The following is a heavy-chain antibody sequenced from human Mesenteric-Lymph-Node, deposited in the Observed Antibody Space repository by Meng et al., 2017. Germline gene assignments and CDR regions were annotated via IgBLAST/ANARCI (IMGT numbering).Heavy chain of an antibody. CDR2: ISYDGSNK. Sequence: GGSLRLSCAASGFTFSSYAMHWVRQAPGKGLEWVAVISYDGSNKYYADSVKGRFTISRDNSKNTLYLQMNSLRSEDTAVYYCATDTTDTKPIVALRGHDAFDIWGQGTMVTVSS. D-gene: IGHD2-15*01. CDR3: ATDTTDTKPIVALRGHDAFDI. V-gene: IGHV3-30*01. CDR1: GFTFSSYA. J-gene: IGHJ3*02.